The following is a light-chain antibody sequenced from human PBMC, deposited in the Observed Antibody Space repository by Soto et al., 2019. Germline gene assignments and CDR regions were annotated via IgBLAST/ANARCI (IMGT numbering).Light chain of an antibody. CDR2: DAS. V-gene: IGKV3-11*01. CDR1: QSVSSY. CDR3: QQRSNWPPLT. Sequence: EIVLTQSPATLSLSPGERATLSCRASQSVSSYLAWYQQKPGQAPKLLIYDASNRDTGIPARFSGSGSGTDFNLTISSLELEDYAVYYCQQRSNWPPLTFGVGTKVEIK. J-gene: IGKJ4*01.